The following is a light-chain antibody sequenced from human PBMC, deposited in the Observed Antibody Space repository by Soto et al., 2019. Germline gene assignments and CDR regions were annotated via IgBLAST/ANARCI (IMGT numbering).Light chain of an antibody. CDR2: EVT. V-gene: IGLV2-8*01. CDR1: SSDVGRYNY. Sequence: QSVLTQPPSASGSPGQSVTISCLGTSSDVGRYNYVSWYQHHPGKAPKLIIYEVTKRPSGVPDRFSGSKSGNTASLTVSGLQADDEADYYCNSYVGSNNYVFGTGTKV. J-gene: IGLJ1*01. CDR3: NSYVGSNNYV.